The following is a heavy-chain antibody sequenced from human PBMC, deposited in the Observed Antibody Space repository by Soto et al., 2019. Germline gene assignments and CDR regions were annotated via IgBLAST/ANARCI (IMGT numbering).Heavy chain of an antibody. CDR3: ARAPRYFDWLLLAYYGMDV. J-gene: IGHJ6*02. Sequence: ASVKVSCKASGGTFSSYAISWVRQAPGQGLEWMGGIIPIFGTANYAQKFQGRVTITADESTSTAYMELSSLRSEDTAVYYCARAPRYFDWLLLAYYGMDVWGQGTTVTVSS. D-gene: IGHD3-9*01. V-gene: IGHV1-69*13. CDR1: GGTFSSYA. CDR2: IIPIFGTA.